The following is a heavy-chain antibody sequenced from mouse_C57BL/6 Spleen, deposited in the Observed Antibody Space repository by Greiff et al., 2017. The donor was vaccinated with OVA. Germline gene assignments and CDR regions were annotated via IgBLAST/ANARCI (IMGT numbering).Heavy chain of an antibody. CDR2: IDPEDGDT. J-gene: IGHJ3*01. Sequence: VHVKQSGAELVRPGASVKLSCTASGFNIKDYYMHWVKQRPEQGLEWIGRIDPEDGDTEYAPKFQGKATMTADTSSNTAYLQLSSLTSEDTAVYYCTTYYGNYFAYWGQGTLVTVSA. V-gene: IGHV14-1*01. CDR1: GFNIKDYY. D-gene: IGHD2-1*01. CDR3: TTYYGNYFAY.